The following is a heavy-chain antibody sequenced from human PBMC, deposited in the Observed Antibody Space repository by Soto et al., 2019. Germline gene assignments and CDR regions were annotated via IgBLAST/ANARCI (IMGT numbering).Heavy chain of an antibody. Sequence: QVQLVQSGAELKKPGSSVKVSCTASGDTFGTYAISWVRQAPGQGLEWMGAIIPVFDKPHYAQKFQGRVKISAVKSTDTAFLELSSLRYEDTAGYYCARLRWTLSIQIPDFVWGQGTLVTVSS. CDR1: GDTFGTYA. D-gene: IGHD3-3*01. J-gene: IGHJ4*02. CDR3: ARLRWTLSIQIPDFV. V-gene: IGHV1-69*06. CDR2: IIPVFDKP.